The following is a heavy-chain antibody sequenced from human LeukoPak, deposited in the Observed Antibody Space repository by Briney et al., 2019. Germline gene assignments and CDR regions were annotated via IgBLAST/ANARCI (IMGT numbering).Heavy chain of an antibody. Sequence: ASVKVSCKAPGYTFTGYYMHWVRQAPGQGLEWMGWINPNSGGTNYAQKFQGRVTMTRDTSISTAYMELSRLRSDDTAVYYCASQPPPYSSGYGYYFDYWGQGTLVTVSS. D-gene: IGHD3-22*01. V-gene: IGHV1-2*02. J-gene: IGHJ4*02. CDR2: INPNSGGT. CDR1: GYTFTGYY. CDR3: ASQPPPYSSGYGYYFDY.